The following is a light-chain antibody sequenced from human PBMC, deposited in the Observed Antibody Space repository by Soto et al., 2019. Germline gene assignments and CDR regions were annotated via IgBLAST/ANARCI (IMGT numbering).Light chain of an antibody. CDR1: QSISSY. J-gene: IGKJ3*01. V-gene: IGKV1-39*01. CDR2: AAS. CDR3: QQINITPIP. Sequence: DIQMTQSPSSLSASVGDRVTITCRASQSISSYLNWYQQKPGKAPKLLIYAASSLQSGVPSRFSGSGSGKFFPLTISSLQPKDFPIYYCQQINITPIPFGPGTKVDTK.